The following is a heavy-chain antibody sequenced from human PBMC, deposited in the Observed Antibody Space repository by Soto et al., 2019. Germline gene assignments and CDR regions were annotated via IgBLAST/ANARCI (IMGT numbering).Heavy chain of an antibody. CDR1: GGSVSSGSYY. CDR2: IYYSGST. Sequence: QVQLQESGPGLVKPSETLSLTCTVSGGSVSSGSYYWSWIRQPPGKGLEWIGYIYYSGSTNYNPSLKSRVTISVDTFKNQFSLKLSSVTAADTAVYYCARAGSSGSAADYFDYWGQGTLVTVSS. CDR3: ARAGSSGSAADYFDY. V-gene: IGHV4-61*01. J-gene: IGHJ4*02. D-gene: IGHD1-26*01.